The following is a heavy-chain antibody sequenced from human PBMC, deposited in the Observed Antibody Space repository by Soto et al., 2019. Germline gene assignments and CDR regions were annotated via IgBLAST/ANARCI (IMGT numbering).Heavy chain of an antibody. CDR1: GYTFTSYG. Sequence: ASVKVSCKASGYTFTSYGISWVRQAPGQGLEWMGWISAYNGNTNYAQKLQGRVTMTTDTSTSTAYMELRSLRSDDTAVYYCAMARIAAAGTALRDYYYALDVWGQGTTVPVSS. CDR3: AMARIAAAGTALRDYYYALDV. CDR2: ISAYNGNT. D-gene: IGHD6-13*01. J-gene: IGHJ6*02. V-gene: IGHV1-18*01.